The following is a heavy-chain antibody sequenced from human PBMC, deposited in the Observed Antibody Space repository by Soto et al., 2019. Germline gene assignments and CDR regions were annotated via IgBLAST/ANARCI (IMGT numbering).Heavy chain of an antibody. D-gene: IGHD5-12*01. J-gene: IGHJ4*02. CDR1: GFTFSSYA. Sequence: GGSLRLSCAASGFTFSSYAMHWVRQAPGKGLEWVAVISYDGSNKYYADSVKGRFTISRDNSKNTLYLQMNSLRAEDTAVYYCAREGGGWLQSHYAGLDYYFDYWGQGTLVTVSS. CDR2: ISYDGSNK. CDR3: AREGGGWLQSHYAGLDYYFDY. V-gene: IGHV3-30-3*01.